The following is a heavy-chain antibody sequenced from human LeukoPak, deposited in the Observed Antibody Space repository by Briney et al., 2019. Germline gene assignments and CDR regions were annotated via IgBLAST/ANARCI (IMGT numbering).Heavy chain of an antibody. D-gene: IGHD3-10*01. CDR3: ARDLRTHYYGSGSYKD. CDR1: GGTFSSYA. Sequence: SVKVSCKASGGTFSSYAISWVRQAPGQGFEWMGGIIPIFGTANYAQKFQGRVTITADESTSTAYMELSSLRSEDTAVYYCARDLRTHYYGSGSYKDWGQGTLVTVSS. V-gene: IGHV1-69*13. J-gene: IGHJ4*02. CDR2: IIPIFGTA.